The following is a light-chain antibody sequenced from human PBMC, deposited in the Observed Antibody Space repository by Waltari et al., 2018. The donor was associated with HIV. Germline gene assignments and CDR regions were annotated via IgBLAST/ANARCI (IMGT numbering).Light chain of an antibody. CDR1: SSDVGNYNL. J-gene: IGLJ2*01. V-gene: IGLV2-23*02. Sequence: QSALTQPASVSGSPGQSITISCTGSSSDVGNYNLVSWYQQHPGNAPKFMIYEVTKRPSGGFNRFLGSKVGNTASPAISGLPGEEEADYYCWSYAGGGTLVIGGGNKVTVL. CDR3: WSYAGGGTLV. CDR2: EVT.